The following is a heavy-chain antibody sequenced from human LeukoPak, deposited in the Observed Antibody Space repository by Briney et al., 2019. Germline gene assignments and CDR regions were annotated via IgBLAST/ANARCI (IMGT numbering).Heavy chain of an antibody. D-gene: IGHD6-13*01. Sequence: GGSLRLSCAASGFTFSSYAMSWVRQAPGKGLEWVSAISGSGGSTYYADSVKGRFTISGDNSKNTLYLQMNSLRAEDTAVYYCAKVAAAGYYYYYGMDVWGQGTTVTVSS. CDR2: ISGSGGST. J-gene: IGHJ6*02. CDR1: GFTFSSYA. V-gene: IGHV3-23*01. CDR3: AKVAAAGYYYYYGMDV.